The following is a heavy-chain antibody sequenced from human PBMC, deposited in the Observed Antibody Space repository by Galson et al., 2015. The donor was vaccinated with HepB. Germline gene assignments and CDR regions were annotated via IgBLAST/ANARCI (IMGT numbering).Heavy chain of an antibody. J-gene: IGHJ1*01. Sequence: SLRLSCAASGFTFSSYAMHWVRQAPGKGLEYVSAISSNGGSTYYANSVKGRFTISRDNSKNTLYPQMGSLRAEDMAVYYCAREGSSGWTTKRRPTSQYFQHWGQGSLVSVPS. V-gene: IGHV3-64*01. D-gene: IGHD6-19*01. CDR2: ISSNGGST. CDR1: GFTFSSYA. CDR3: AREGSSGWTTKRRPTSQYFQH.